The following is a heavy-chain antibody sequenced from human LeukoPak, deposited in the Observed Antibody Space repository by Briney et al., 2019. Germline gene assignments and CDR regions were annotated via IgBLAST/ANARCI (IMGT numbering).Heavy chain of an antibody. CDR3: ARLISWGAEADY. D-gene: IGHD2/OR15-2a*01. J-gene: IGHJ4*02. CDR2: IYYSGST. V-gene: IGHV4-59*11. CDR1: GGSISSHY. Sequence: PSETLSLTCTVSGGSISSHYWSWIRQPPGKGLEWIGYIYYSGSTNYNPSLKSRVTISVDTSKNQFSLKLSSVTAADTAVYYCARLISWGAEADYWGQGTLVTVSS.